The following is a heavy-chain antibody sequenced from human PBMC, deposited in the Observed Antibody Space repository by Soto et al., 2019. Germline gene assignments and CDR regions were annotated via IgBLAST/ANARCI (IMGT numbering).Heavy chain of an antibody. Sequence: QVQLVQSGAEVKKPGASVKVSCKASGYTFTSYAMHWVRQAPGQRLEWMGWINAGNGNTKYSQKFQGRVTITRDTSASTGYMELSSLSSEDTAVYYCARRIAVAGNDWFDPWGQGTLVTVSS. CDR1: GYTFTSYA. J-gene: IGHJ5*02. D-gene: IGHD6-19*01. CDR2: INAGNGNT. V-gene: IGHV1-3*01. CDR3: ARRIAVAGNDWFDP.